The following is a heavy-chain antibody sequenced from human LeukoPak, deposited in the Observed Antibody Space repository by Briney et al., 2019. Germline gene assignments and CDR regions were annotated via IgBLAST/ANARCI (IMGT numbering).Heavy chain of an antibody. CDR2: ISGSGGST. CDR3: AKVYDYVWGSYRDFDY. V-gene: IGHV3-23*01. D-gene: IGHD3-16*02. J-gene: IGHJ4*02. CDR1: GFTFSSYA. Sequence: GASLRLSCAASGFTFSSYAMSWVRQAPGKGLEWVSAISGSGGSTYYADSVKGRFTISRDNSKNTPYLQMNSLRAEDTAVYYCAKVYDYVWGSYRDFDYWGQGTLVTVSS.